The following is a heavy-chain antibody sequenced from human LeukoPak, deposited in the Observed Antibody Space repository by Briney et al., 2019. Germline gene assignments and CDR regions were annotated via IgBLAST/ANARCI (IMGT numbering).Heavy chain of an antibody. CDR1: GSSISSGGYY. CDR3: ARHRLAYCGGDCYPYYFDY. CDR2: IYYSGST. J-gene: IGHJ4*02. V-gene: IGHV4-39*01. D-gene: IGHD2-21*02. Sequence: SETLSLTCTVSGSSISSGGYYWGWIRQPPGKGLEWIGSIYYSGSTYYNPSLKSRVTISVDTSKNQFSLKLSSVTAADTAVYYCARHRLAYCGGDCYPYYFDYWGQGTLVTVSS.